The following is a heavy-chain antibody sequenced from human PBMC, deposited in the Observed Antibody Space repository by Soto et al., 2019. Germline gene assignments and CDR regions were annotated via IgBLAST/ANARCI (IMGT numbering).Heavy chain of an antibody. CDR2: ISGSGGST. D-gene: IGHD1-26*01. CDR3: ARRGSGSDYDY. J-gene: IGHJ4*02. V-gene: IGHV3-23*01. Sequence: EVQLLESGGGLVQPGGSLRLSCAASGFTFSSYAMRWVRQAPVKGLEWVSAISGSGGSTYYADSVKGRFTISRDNSKNTLYLQMNSLRAEDPAVYYCARRGSGSDYDYWGQGTLVTVSS. CDR1: GFTFSSYA.